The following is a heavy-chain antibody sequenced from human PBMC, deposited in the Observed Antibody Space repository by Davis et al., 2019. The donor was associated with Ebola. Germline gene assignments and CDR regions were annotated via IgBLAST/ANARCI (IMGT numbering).Heavy chain of an antibody. CDR2: IGGSGGSI. V-gene: IGHV3-23*01. Sequence: GESLKIPCAASGFTLSSSAMSWGRQAPGKGLEWVSSIGGSGGSIYYADSVKGRFTISRDNSKNTLYLQMNSLRAEDTAVYYCAKAGHCGNYCSFDSWGEGTLVTVSS. CDR3: AKAGHCGNYCSFDS. D-gene: IGHD1-26*01. J-gene: IGHJ4*02. CDR1: GFTLSSSA.